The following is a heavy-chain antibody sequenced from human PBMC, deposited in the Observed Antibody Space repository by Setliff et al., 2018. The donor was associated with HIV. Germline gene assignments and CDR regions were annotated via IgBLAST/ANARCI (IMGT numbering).Heavy chain of an antibody. CDR1: GFTFSNFW. D-gene: IGHD3-10*01. J-gene: IGHJ4*02. CDR3: ARDATRGGDFDF. CDR2: IKEDGSET. Sequence: GGSLRLSCATSGFTFSNFWMTWVRQAPGKGLEWVANIKEDGSETLYVDSVKGRFTMSRDHAKNLVYLEMNSRKVEDTAVYYCARDATRGGDFDFWGQGTLVTVSS. V-gene: IGHV3-7*01.